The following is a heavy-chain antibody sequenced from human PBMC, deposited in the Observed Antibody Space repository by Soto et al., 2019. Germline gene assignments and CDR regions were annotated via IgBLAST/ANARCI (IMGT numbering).Heavy chain of an antibody. CDR2: ISPHNDRT. Sequence: ASVKVSCKASGYNFTSYGISWVRQAPGQGLEWMGWISPHNDRTKYARRFQDRVTMTTETPTSTVYMELGSLRSDDTAVYYCARDLYYSSGRYFDHDAFDIWGQGIVVTVSS. CDR3: ARDLYYSSGRYFDHDAFDI. V-gene: IGHV1-18*01. J-gene: IGHJ3*02. D-gene: IGHD6-19*01. CDR1: GYNFTSYG.